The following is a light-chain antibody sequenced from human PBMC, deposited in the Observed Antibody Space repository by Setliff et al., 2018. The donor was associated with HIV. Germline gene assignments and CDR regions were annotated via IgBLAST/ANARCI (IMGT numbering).Light chain of an antibody. CDR1: QSVLYSSNNKNY. V-gene: IGKV4-1*01. CDR2: WAS. CDR3: QQYYSTPLT. J-gene: IGKJ4*01. Sequence: DIVMTQSPDSLAVSLGERATINCKSSQSVLYSSNNKNYLAWYQQKPGQPPKLLIYWASTRESGVPDRFSGSGFGTDFTLTISSLQAEDVAVYYCQQYYSTPLTFGGGTKVGIK.